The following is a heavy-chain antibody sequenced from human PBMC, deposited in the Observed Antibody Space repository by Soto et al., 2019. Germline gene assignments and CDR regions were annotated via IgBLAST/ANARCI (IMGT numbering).Heavy chain of an antibody. D-gene: IGHD2-15*01. CDR1: GGTFSSYA. V-gene: IGHV1-69*12. CDR2: IIPIFGTA. Sequence: QVQLVQSGAEVKKPGSSVKVSCKASGGTFSSYAISWVRQAPGQGLEWMGGIIPIFGTANYAQKFQGRVTITADESTSTAYMGLRSLRSGDTAVYYCAREVVVAATGWFDPWGQGTLVTVSS. CDR3: AREVVVAATGWFDP. J-gene: IGHJ5*02.